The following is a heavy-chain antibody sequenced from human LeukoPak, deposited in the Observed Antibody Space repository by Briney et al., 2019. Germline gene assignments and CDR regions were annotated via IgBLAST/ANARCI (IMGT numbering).Heavy chain of an antibody. D-gene: IGHD6-13*01. J-gene: IGHJ4*02. CDR2: ISYDGSDK. CDR3: AREAAAAHSDY. CDR1: GFTFSSYG. Sequence: GGSLRLSCAASGFTFSSYGIHWVCQAPGKGLEWVAVISYDGSDKYYADSVKGRFTISRDNYKNSLYLQVNSLRAEDTAVYYCAREAAAAHSDYWGQGTLVIVSS. V-gene: IGHV3-30*03.